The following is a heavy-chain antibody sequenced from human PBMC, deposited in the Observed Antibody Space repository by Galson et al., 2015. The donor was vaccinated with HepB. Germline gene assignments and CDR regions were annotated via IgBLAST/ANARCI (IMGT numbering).Heavy chain of an antibody. J-gene: IGHJ5*02. Sequence: SVKVSCKASGYTFTHYYIHWVRRAPGQGLEWMAIIDPRGGSTTFAQKFQGRVTMTRDTPTSTVHMELSSLRSEDTAVYYCARGGIYYESRGSLYNWFDPWGQGTLVTVSS. CDR1: GYTFTHYY. CDR3: ARGGIYYESRGSLYNWFDP. D-gene: IGHD3-22*01. V-gene: IGHV1-46*01. CDR2: IDPRGGST.